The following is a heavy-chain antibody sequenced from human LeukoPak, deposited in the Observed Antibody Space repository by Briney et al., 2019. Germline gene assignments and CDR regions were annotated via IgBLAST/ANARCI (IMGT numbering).Heavy chain of an antibody. Sequence: SETLSLTCTVSGGSISSSSYYWGWFRQPPGKGLEWIGEINHSGSTNYNPSLKSRVTISVDTSKNQFSLKLSSVTAADTAVYYCASPAFITMVRGPPGYWGQGTLVTVSS. CDR3: ASPAFITMVRGPPGY. CDR1: GGSISSSSYY. CDR2: INHSGST. V-gene: IGHV4-39*07. J-gene: IGHJ4*02. D-gene: IGHD3-10*01.